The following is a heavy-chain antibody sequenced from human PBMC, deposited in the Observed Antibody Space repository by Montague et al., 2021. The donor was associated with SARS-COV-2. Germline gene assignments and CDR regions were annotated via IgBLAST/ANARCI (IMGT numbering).Heavy chain of an antibody. Sequence: SLRLSCAAYGFTVSSFAMSWVRQAPVKGLEWVSLICSGGGRAYYXDSXQGRFTISRDDSKNILYLEMRSLRAEGTALYYCAKSIGHFYASGSYLYDYWGRGTLVTVSP. D-gene: IGHD3-10*01. V-gene: IGHV3-23*03. CDR2: ICSGGGRA. CDR3: AKSIGHFYASGSYLYDY. J-gene: IGHJ4*02. CDR1: GFTVSSFA.